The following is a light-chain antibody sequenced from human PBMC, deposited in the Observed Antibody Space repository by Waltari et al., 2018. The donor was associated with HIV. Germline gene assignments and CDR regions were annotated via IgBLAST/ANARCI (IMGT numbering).Light chain of an antibody. J-gene: IGLJ3*02. CDR2: DNN. CDR3: GTWDSSLSAPNWV. Sequence: QSVLTQPPSVSAAPGQKVTISCSGSSSNIGNNYVSWYQQLPGTAPKLLIYDNNKLPSGIPDRFSGSKSGTSATLGITGLQTGDEADYYCGTWDSSLSAPNWVFGGGTKLTVL. V-gene: IGLV1-51*01. CDR1: SSNIGNNY.